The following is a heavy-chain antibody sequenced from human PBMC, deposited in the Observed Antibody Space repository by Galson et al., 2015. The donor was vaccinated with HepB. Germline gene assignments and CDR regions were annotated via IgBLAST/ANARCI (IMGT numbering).Heavy chain of an antibody. CDR2: IYSGGHG. CDR1: GFNVKSSY. Sequence: SLRLSCAASGFNVKSSYMSWVRQAPGKGLQWVSTIYSGGHGYYTDSVKGRFSISRDTNKNTIFLQMNNLGADDTAVYYCASPFCIDSNCYPLWHWGQGTLVTVSS. D-gene: IGHD2-21*01. V-gene: IGHV3-53*01. J-gene: IGHJ4*02. CDR3: ASPFCIDSNCYPLWH.